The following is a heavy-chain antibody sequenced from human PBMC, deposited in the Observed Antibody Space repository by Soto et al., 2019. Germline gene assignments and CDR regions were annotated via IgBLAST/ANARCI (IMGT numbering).Heavy chain of an antibody. Sequence: GGSLRLSCAASGFTFSSYSMNWVRQAPGKGLEWVSSISGSGNYTHYADFLRGRFTISRDNAKTSLYLQMDSLRAEDTAVYYCAREGINNYNEYYFDSWGQGTVVTVSS. CDR3: AREGINNYNEYYFDS. J-gene: IGHJ4*02. CDR1: GFTFSSYS. CDR2: ISGSGNYT. V-gene: IGHV3-21*01. D-gene: IGHD4-4*01.